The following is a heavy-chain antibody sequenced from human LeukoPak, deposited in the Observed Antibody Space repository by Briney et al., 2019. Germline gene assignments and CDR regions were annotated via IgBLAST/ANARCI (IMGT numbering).Heavy chain of an antibody. V-gene: IGHV4-38-2*02. CDR3: ARDALNYCSSTSCYLYYFDH. CDR2: IYHSGST. Sequence: PSETLSLACTVSGYSISSGYYCGWSRQPPGKGLEWIGSIYHSGSTYYNPSLKSRVTISVDTSKNQFSLKLSSVTAADTAVYYCARDALNYCSSTSCYLYYFDHWGQGTLVTVSS. CDR1: GYSISSGYY. D-gene: IGHD2-2*01. J-gene: IGHJ4*02.